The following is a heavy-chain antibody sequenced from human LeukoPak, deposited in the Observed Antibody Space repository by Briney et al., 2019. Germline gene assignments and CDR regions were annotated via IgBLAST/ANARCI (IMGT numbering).Heavy chain of an antibody. D-gene: IGHD1-26*01. V-gene: IGHV3-21*01. CDR3: AKGHGWEASYYYYYMDV. CDR2: ISGSNSYI. J-gene: IGHJ6*03. Sequence: GGSLRLSCAASGFTFNSYSMNWVRQAPGKGLEWVSSISGSNSYIYYADSMKGRFTISRDNAKNSLYLQMNSLRAEDTAVYYCAKGHGWEASYYYYYMDVWGKGTTVTISS. CDR1: GFTFNSYS.